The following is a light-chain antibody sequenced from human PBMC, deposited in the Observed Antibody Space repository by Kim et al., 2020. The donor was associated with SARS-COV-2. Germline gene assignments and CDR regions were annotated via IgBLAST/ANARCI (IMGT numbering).Light chain of an antibody. Sequence: QSALTQPRSVSGSPGQSVTISCTGTSSDVGGYNYVSWYQQHPGKAPKHMIYDVIKRPSGVPDRFSGSKSGNTASLTISGLQAEDEADYYCCSYAGSYNYVIFGGGTQLTVL. V-gene: IGLV2-11*01. J-gene: IGLJ2*01. CDR3: CSYAGSYNYVI. CDR2: DVI. CDR1: SSDVGGYNY.